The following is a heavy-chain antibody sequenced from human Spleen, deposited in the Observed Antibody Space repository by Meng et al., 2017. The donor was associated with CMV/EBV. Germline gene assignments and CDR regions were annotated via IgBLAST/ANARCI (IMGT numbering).Heavy chain of an antibody. CDR2: IRYDGSDK. CDR3: ARAPRGSYYYGMDV. J-gene: IGHJ6*02. D-gene: IGHD3-16*01. CDR1: GFTFSSFG. V-gene: IGHV3-30*02. Sequence: GESLKISCAASGFTFSSFGMHWVRQAPGKGLEWLAFIRYDGSDKYYADSVKGPFTISRDNSKNTLYLQMNSLRAEDTAVYYCARAPRGSYYYGMDVWGQGTTVTVSS.